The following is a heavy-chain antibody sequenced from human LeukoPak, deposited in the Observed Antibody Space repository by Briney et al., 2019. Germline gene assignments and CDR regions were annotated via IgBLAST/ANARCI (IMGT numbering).Heavy chain of an antibody. CDR3: ATHYYDSSGYYSFDY. CDR2: IDPISGGT. D-gene: IGHD3-22*01. J-gene: IGHJ4*02. Sequence: RASVKVSCKASGYTFSDYYMHWVRQAPGQGLEWMGWIDPISGGTKYAQKFQGRVTMTRDTSISTAYMGLRRLRSDDTAVFYCATHYYDSSGYYSFDYWGQGTVVTVSS. V-gene: IGHV1-2*02. CDR1: GYTFSDYY.